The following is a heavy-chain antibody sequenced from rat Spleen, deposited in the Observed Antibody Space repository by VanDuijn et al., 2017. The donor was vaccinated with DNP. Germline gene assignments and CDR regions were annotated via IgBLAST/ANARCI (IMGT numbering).Heavy chain of an antibody. Sequence: EVQLVETGGGLVQPGRSLKLSCVASGFTFSDYYMAWIRQAPTKGLEWVAYIRYDGGSSKYGDSVKGRFTISRDNAKNTLYLQMNSLRSEDMATYYCARWNSGHFDYWGQGVMVPVSS. D-gene: IGHD4-3*01. V-gene: IGHV5-22*01. CDR1: GFTFSDYY. CDR3: ARWNSGHFDY. CDR2: IRYDGGSS. J-gene: IGHJ2*01.